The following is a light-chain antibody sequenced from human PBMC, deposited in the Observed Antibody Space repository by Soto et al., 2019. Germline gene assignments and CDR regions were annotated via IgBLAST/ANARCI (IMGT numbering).Light chain of an antibody. CDR3: RQDHRAPRT. CDR2: GAS. V-gene: IGKV3-20*01. J-gene: IGKJ1*01. CDR1: QSVSTF. Sequence: EIVLTQSPATLSLSPGERAILSCRASQSVSTFLAWFQQKPGQPPTLLIYGASRRATGIPDRFSGSGSGTDFILTISRLEPEDLAVYYCRQDHRAPRTFGEGTKV.